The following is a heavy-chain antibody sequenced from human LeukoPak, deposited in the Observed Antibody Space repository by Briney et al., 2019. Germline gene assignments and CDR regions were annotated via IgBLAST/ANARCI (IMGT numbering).Heavy chain of an antibody. CDR2: ISSLGRSYK. D-gene: IGHD4-17*01. J-gene: IGHJ4*02. CDR1: RFTFTFYS. V-gene: IGHV3-21*01. Sequence: GGSLRLSCAASRFTFTFYSMNWVRQAPGKGLEWISSISSLGRSYKYYADSVKGRFTISRDDAKNSLYLQMNSLRADDTAVYYCVRPSIDDYGDCGYWGQGTLVTVSS. CDR3: VRPSIDDYGDCGY.